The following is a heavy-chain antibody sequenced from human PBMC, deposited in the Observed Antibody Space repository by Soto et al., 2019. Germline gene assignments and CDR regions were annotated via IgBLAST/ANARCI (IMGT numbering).Heavy chain of an antibody. Sequence: DSVEVSCKASGYTFTSYDINWVRQGTGQGLEWMGWMNPNSGNTGYAQKFQGRVTMTRNTSISTAYMELSSLRSEDTAVYYCATIRTLTAYYYYYGMDVWGQGTTVTVSS. J-gene: IGHJ6*02. CDR2: MNPNSGNT. V-gene: IGHV1-8*01. CDR3: ATIRTLTAYYYYYGMDV. CDR1: GYTFTSYD. D-gene: IGHD1-20*01.